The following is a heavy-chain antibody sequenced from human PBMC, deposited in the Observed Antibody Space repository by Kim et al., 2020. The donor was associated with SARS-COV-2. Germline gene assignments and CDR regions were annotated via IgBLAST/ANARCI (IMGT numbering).Heavy chain of an antibody. Sequence: SETLSLTCTVSGGSISSGGYYWSWIRQHPGKGLEWIGYIYYSGSTYYNPSLKSRVNISADTSKNQFPLKLSSVTAADTAVYYCASDQEYGSGFDCWGQGTLVTVSS. V-gene: IGHV4-31*03. D-gene: IGHD3-10*01. CDR3: ASDQEYGSGFDC. CDR1: GGSISSGGYY. CDR2: IYYSGST. J-gene: IGHJ4*02.